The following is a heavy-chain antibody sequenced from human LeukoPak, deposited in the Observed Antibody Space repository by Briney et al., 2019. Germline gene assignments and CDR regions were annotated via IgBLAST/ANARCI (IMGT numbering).Heavy chain of an antibody. CDR2: ISSSGSTI. J-gene: IGHJ1*01. CDR3: ARGGYGDYYKYFQH. V-gene: IGHV3-48*03. Sequence: GGSLGLSCAASGSTFSSYEMNWVRQAPGKGLEWVSYISSSGSTIYYADSVKGRFTISRDNAKNSLYLQMNSLRAEDTAVYYCARGGYGDYYKYFQHWGQGTLVTVSS. D-gene: IGHD4-17*01. CDR1: GSTFSSYE.